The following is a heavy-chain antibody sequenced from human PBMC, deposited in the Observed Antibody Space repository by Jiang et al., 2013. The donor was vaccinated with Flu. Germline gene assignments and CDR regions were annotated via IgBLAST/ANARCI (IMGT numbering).Heavy chain of an antibody. CDR3: ACDRDAYYDHFDH. Sequence: SGAEVKKPGSSVKVSCKSSGGTFNSYTFSWVRQAPGQGLEWMGGVIAILDTSNYAPKFQGRLTISADRSTSTAYMELTSLRSEDTAFYYCACDRDAYYDHFDHWGQGTLVTVSS. CDR2: VIAILDTS. J-gene: IGHJ4*02. D-gene: IGHD3-16*01. CDR1: GGTFNSYT. V-gene: IGHV1-69*06.